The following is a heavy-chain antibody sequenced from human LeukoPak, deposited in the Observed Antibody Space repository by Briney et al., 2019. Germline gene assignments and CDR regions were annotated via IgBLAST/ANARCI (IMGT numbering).Heavy chain of an antibody. CDR2: IYDSGST. CDR1: GGSISSYY. V-gene: IGHV4-59*08. J-gene: IGHJ6*02. CDR3: ARRYCSTTICYYAMDV. Sequence: PSETLSLTCTVSGGSISSYYWSWIRQPPGKGLEWIAYIYDSGSTNYNPSLKSRLTISVDTSKNQFSLKLSSVTAADTAVYYCARRYCSTTICYYAMDVWGQGTTVTVSS. D-gene: IGHD2-2*01.